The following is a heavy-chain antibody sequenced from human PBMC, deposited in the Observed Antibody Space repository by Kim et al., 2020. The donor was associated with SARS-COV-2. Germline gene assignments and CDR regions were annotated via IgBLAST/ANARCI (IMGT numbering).Heavy chain of an antibody. CDR1: GYTFTSYA. J-gene: IGHJ5*02. Sequence: ASVKVSCKASGYTFTSYAMHWVRQAPGQRLEWMGWINAGNGNTKYSQKFQGRVTITRDTSASTAYMELSSLRSEDTAVYYCARDSYYDSSGYYSPKSMGSLSTPPNWFDPWGQGTLVTVSS. CDR2: INAGNGNT. V-gene: IGHV1-3*01. CDR3: ARDSYYDSSGYYSPKSMGSLSTPPNWFDP. D-gene: IGHD3-22*01.